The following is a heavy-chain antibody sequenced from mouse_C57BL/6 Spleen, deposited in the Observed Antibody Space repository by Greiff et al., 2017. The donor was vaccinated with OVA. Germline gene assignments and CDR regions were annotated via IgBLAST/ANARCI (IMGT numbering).Heavy chain of an antibody. J-gene: IGHJ4*01. CDR2: INYDGSST. CDR3: AREGLLYYYAMDY. V-gene: IGHV5-16*01. CDR1: GFTFSDYY. Sequence: DVKLVESEGGLVQPGSSMKLSCTASGFTFSDYYMAWVRQVPEKGLEWVANINYDGSSTYYLDSLKSRFIISRDNAKNILYLQMSSLKSEDTATYYCAREGLLYYYAMDYWGQGTSVTVSS. D-gene: IGHD2-1*01.